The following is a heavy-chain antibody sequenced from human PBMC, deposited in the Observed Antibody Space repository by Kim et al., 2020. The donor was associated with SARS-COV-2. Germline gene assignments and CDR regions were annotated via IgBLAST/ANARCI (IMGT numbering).Heavy chain of an antibody. Sequence: GGSLRLSCAASGFTFSSYSMNWVRQAPRKGLEWVSSISSSSSNIYYADSVKGRFTISRDNAKNSLYLQMNSLRAEDTAVYYCAREGDSSSWFIYYYGMDVWGQGTTVTVSS. CDR1: GFTFSSYS. CDR2: ISSSSSNI. CDR3: AREGDSSSWFIYYYGMDV. V-gene: IGHV3-21*01. J-gene: IGHJ6*02. D-gene: IGHD6-13*01.